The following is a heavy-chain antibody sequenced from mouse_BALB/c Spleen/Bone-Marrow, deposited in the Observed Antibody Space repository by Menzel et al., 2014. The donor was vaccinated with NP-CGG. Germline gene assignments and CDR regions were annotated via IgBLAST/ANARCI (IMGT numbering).Heavy chain of an antibody. CDR1: GYTFTEYT. J-gene: IGHJ3*01. CDR2: INPNNGGT. Sequence: VQLQQSGPELVKPGASVKISCKTSGYTFTEYTMHWVKQSHGKSLVWIGGINPNNGGTSYNQKFKGKATLTVDKSSSTAYMQLKSLTSEDSAVYYCASTMITPFAYWGQGTLVTVSA. D-gene: IGHD2-4*01. CDR3: ASTMITPFAY. V-gene: IGHV1-18*01.